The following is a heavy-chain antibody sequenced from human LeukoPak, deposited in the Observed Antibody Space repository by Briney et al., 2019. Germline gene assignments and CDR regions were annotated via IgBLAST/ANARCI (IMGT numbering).Heavy chain of an antibody. J-gene: IGHJ4*02. CDR1: GGTFSSYA. CDR2: IIPIFGTA. V-gene: IGHV1-69*05. Sequence: ASVKVSCKASGGTFSSYAISWVRQAPGQGLECMGRIIPIFGTANYAHKFQGRVTITTDESTSTAYMELSSLRSEDTAVYYCARVDTAMVLDYWGQGTLVTVSS. CDR3: ARVDTAMVLDY. D-gene: IGHD5-18*01.